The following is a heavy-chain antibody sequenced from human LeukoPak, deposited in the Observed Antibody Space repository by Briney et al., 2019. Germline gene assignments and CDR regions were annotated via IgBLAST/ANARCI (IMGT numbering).Heavy chain of an antibody. V-gene: IGHV3-30*18. D-gene: IGHD3-10*01. CDR2: ISYDGSNK. J-gene: IGHJ4*02. CDR1: GFTFSSYG. Sequence: GGSLRLSCAASGFTFSSYGMHWVRQAPGKGLEWVAVISYDGSNKYYADSVKGRFTISRDNSKNTLYLQMNSPRAEDTAVYYCAKQGEVLWFGELPYLDYWGQGTLVTVSS. CDR3: AKQGEVLWFGELPYLDY.